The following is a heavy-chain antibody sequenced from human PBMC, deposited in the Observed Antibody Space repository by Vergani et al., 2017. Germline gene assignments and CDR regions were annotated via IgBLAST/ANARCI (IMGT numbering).Heavy chain of an antibody. V-gene: IGHV3-48*02. CDR3: ARFRVRGVITPGDAFDI. Sequence: EVQLLESGGGLVQPGGSLRLSCAASGFTFSSYAMSWVRQAPGKGLEWVSAISGSGSSSTIYYADSMKGRFTISRDNAKNSLYLQMNSLRDKDTAVYYCARFRVRGVITPGDAFDIWGQGTMVTVSS. D-gene: IGHD3-10*01. CDR2: ISGSGSSSTI. J-gene: IGHJ3*02. CDR1: GFTFSSYA.